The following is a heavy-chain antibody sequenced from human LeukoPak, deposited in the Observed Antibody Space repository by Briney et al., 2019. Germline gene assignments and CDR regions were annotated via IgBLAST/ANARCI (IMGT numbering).Heavy chain of an antibody. J-gene: IGHJ4*02. CDR3: ARWGGHDFKAGFDY. CDR2: IIPIFGIA. D-gene: IGHD3-3*01. Sequence: ASVKVSRKASGGTFSSYAISWVRQAPGQGLEWMGRIIPIFGIANYAQKFQGRVTITADKSTSTAYMELSSLRSEDTAVYYCARWGGHDFKAGFDYWGQGTLVTVSS. CDR1: GGTFSSYA. V-gene: IGHV1-69*04.